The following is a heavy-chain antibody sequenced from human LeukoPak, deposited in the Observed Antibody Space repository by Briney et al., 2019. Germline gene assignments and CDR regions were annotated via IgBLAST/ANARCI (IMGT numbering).Heavy chain of an antibody. D-gene: IGHD3-10*01. CDR1: GYTFTNYA. Sequence: ASVKVSCKASGYTFTNYAIHWVRQAPGQRLEWMGWNNAGNGNTEYSQNLQDRVTITRDTSATTAYMELSSLRSEDTAVYYCARGSYFYGSGSFMGSDYWGQGTLVTVS. CDR2: NNAGNGNT. J-gene: IGHJ4*02. CDR3: ARGSYFYGSGSFMGSDY. V-gene: IGHV1-3*01.